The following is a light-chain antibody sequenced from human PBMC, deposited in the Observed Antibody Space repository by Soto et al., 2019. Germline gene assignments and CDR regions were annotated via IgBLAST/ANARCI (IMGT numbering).Light chain of an antibody. J-gene: IGKJ5*01. CDR1: QSISSY. V-gene: IGKV1-39*01. Sequence: LAPYSLPQSETTRVTIAGRSSQSISSYLNWYHQKPGKAPKLLIYAASSLQSGVPSRFSGSGSGTDFTLTISSLQPEDFATYYCQQSYSTPITFGQGTRLEI. CDR3: QQSYSTPIT. CDR2: AAS.